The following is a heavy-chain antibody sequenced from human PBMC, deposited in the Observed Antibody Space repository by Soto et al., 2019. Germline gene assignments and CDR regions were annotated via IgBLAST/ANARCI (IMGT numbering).Heavy chain of an antibody. CDR1: GGTLSNYA. J-gene: IGHJ6*02. D-gene: IGHD4-17*01. CDR3: ARVRPNDYVGNYNNGMDV. Sequence: QVQLVQSGAEVQKPGSTVKVSCKASGGTLSNYAFTWVRQAPGQGLEWMGGIIPIFNTANYAQKFQGRVTITADESTSTDYMEVNSLRSEDTAVYYCARVRPNDYVGNYNNGMDVWGQGTTVTVSS. CDR2: IIPIFNTA. V-gene: IGHV1-69*01.